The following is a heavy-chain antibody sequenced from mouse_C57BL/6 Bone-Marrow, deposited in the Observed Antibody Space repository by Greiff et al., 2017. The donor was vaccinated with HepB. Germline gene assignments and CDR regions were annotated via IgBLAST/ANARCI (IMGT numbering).Heavy chain of an antibody. CDR2: ISYDGSN. CDR1: GYSITSGYY. V-gene: IGHV3-6*01. Sequence: EVQVVESGPGLVKPSQSLSLTCSVTGYSITSGYYWNWIRQFPGNKLEWMGYISYDGSNNYNPSLKNRISITRDTSENQFFLKLNSVTTEDTATYYCARDGYAMDYWGQGTSVTVSS. J-gene: IGHJ4*01. CDR3: ARDGYAMDY.